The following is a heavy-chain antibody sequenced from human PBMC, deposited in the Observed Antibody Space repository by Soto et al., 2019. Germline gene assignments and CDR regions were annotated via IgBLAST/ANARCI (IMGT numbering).Heavy chain of an antibody. CDR3: ARHGANSGGYSEYFQH. Sequence: QLQLQESGPGLVKASETLSLTCTVSGGSISSSTYFWGWIRQPPGKGLEWIGSIDYSGTTYYNTSLSTRAPISVDTSKNQFSLMLTSVTAADTAVYYCARHGANSGGYSEYFQHWGQGTLVTVSS. CDR1: GGSISSSTYF. V-gene: IGHV4-39*01. J-gene: IGHJ1*01. CDR2: IDYSGTT. D-gene: IGHD1-26*01.